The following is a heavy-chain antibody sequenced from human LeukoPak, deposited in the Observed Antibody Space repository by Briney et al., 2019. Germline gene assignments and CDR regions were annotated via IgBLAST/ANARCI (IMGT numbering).Heavy chain of an antibody. Sequence: GESLKISCKGSGYSFISYWIGWVRQMPGKGLEWMGVIYPGDSDTRYSPSFQGQVTISADKSITTASLQWSSLKAADTAMYYCARNWNPYYNWFDPWGQGTLVTVSS. V-gene: IGHV5-51*01. CDR3: ARNWNPYYNWFDP. CDR2: IYPGDSDT. J-gene: IGHJ5*02. D-gene: IGHD1-1*01. CDR1: GYSFISYW.